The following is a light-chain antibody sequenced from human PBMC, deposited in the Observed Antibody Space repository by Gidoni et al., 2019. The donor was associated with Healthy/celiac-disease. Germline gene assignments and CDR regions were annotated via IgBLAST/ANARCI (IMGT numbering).Light chain of an antibody. V-gene: IGLV2-8*01. Sequence: QSALTQPPSASGSPGQSVTISCTGTSSDFGGYNYVSWYQQHPGNAPKLMIYEVSKRPSGVPARFSGSKSGNTASLTVSGLQAEDEADYYCSSYAGSRVVFGGGTKLTVL. CDR2: EVS. J-gene: IGLJ2*01. CDR1: SSDFGGYNY. CDR3: SSYAGSRVV.